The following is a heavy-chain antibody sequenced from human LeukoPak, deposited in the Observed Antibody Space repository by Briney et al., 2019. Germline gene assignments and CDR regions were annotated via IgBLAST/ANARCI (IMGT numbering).Heavy chain of an antibody. Sequence: GGSLKLSCAASGFTFSGSAMHWVRQASGKGPEWVGRIRSKANSYATAYAASVNGRFTISRDDSKNTAYLQMNSLKTDDTAVYYCTRLGGTTSYWGQGTLVTVSS. J-gene: IGHJ4*02. D-gene: IGHD1-7*01. CDR2: IRSKANSYAT. CDR3: TRLGGTTSY. V-gene: IGHV3-73*01. CDR1: GFTFSGSA.